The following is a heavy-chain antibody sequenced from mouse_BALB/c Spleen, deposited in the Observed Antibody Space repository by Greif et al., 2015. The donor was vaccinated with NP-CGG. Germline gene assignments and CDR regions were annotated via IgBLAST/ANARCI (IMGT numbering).Heavy chain of an antibody. J-gene: IGHJ4*01. CDR3: ARWEYGNYLYAMGY. D-gene: IGHD2-10*02. CDR1: GYTFTSYW. Sequence: VQLQQSGAELVKPGASVKLSCKASGYTFTSYWMHWVKQRPGQGLEWIGEINPSNGRTNYNEKFKSKATLTVDKSSSTAYMQLSSLTSEDSAVYYCARWEYGNYLYAMGYWGQGTSVTVSS. CDR2: INPSNGRT. V-gene: IGHV1S81*02.